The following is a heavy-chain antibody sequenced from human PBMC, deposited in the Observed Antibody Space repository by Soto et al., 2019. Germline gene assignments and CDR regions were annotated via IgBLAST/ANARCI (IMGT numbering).Heavy chain of an antibody. J-gene: IGHJ6*02. CDR1: GYTFISHG. CDR3: ARVSSSIVVVPDYGMDV. V-gene: IGHV1-18*04. Sequence: QVQLVQSGVEVKKPGASVKVSCKASGYTFISHGISWVRQAPGQVLEWMGWISGKNGNTNYAQKLQGRVTLTTDTATSTADMELRSLRSDDTAVYYCARVSSSIVVVPDYGMDVWGQGTTVTVSS. D-gene: IGHD2-15*01. CDR2: ISGKNGNT.